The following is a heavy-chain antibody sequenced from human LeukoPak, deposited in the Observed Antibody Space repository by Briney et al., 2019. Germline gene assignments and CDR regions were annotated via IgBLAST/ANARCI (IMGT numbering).Heavy chain of an antibody. CDR3: ARGCRHSSSWYYFDY. CDR1: GGTFSSYA. D-gene: IGHD6-13*01. J-gene: IGHJ4*02. Sequence: SVKVSCKASGGTFSSYAISWVRQAPGQGLEWMGGIIPIFGTANYAQKFQGRVTITADESTSTAYMELSSLRSEDTAVYYCARGCRHSSSWYYFDYWGQGTLVTVSS. CDR2: IIPIFGTA. V-gene: IGHV1-69*13.